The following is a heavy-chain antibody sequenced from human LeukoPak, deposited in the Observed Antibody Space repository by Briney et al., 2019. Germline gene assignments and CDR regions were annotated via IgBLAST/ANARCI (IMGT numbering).Heavy chain of an antibody. CDR1: GFSFSSFG. CDR3: ARDGDSSGYYVNFDY. D-gene: IGHD3-22*01. CDR2: INGDGSST. Sequence: GGSLRLSCLVSGFSFSSFGMHWVRHVPGKGLVWVSRINGDGSSTSYADSVKGRFTISRDNAKNTLYLQMNGLRAEDTAVYYCARDGDSSGYYVNFDYWGQGTLVTVSS. J-gene: IGHJ4*02. V-gene: IGHV3-74*01.